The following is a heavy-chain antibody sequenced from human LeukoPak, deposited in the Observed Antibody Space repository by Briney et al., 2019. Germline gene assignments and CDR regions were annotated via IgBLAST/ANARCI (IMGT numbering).Heavy chain of an antibody. J-gene: IGHJ5*02. D-gene: IGHD4-17*01. CDR2: INSNSGST. CDR3: ARGPAVTSSRYCFDA. V-gene: IGHV1-2*02. CDR1: GYTLIGYY. Sequence: ASVPVSCKASGYTLIGYYMHWVRQAPGQGLEWMGWINSNSGSTNLPQKFQGRGTISRDTYIRTAYMDPSRLTADDTAVYYCARGPAVTSSRYCFDAWGQGTLVTVSS.